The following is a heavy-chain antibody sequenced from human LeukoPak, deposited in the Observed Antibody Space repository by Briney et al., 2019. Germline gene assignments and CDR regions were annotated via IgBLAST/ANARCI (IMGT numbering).Heavy chain of an antibody. CDR2: IYYTGST. CDR3: ARGGGYSSTWYQPHFDY. D-gene: IGHD6-13*01. CDR1: GGSINSYY. J-gene: IGHJ4*02. V-gene: IGHV4-59*08. Sequence: NPSETLSLTCSVSGGSINSYYWSWIRQPPGKGLEWIGYIYYTGSTDYNPSLKSRVTISVDTSKSQFSLKLSSVTAADTAVYYCARGGGYSSTWYQPHFDYWGQGTLVTVSS.